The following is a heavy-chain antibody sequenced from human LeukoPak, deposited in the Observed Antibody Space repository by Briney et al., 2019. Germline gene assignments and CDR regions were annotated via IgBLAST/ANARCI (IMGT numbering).Heavy chain of an antibody. Sequence: GGSLRLSCAASGFTFSSYGMRWVRQAPGKGLEWVAVISYDGSNKYYADSVKGRFTISRDNSKNTLYLQMNSLRAEDTAVYYCAKDLERGDYGDYYYYYYGMDVWGQGTTVTVSS. CDR2: ISYDGSNK. CDR1: GFTFSSYG. V-gene: IGHV3-30*18. CDR3: AKDLERGDYGDYYYYYYGMDV. J-gene: IGHJ6*02. D-gene: IGHD4-17*01.